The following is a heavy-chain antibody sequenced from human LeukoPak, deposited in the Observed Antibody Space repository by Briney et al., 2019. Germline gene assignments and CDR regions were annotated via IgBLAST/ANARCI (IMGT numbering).Heavy chain of an antibody. D-gene: IGHD3-22*01. CDR1: GFTFDDYG. CDR2: INWNGGST. J-gene: IGHJ4*02. Sequence: GGSLRLSCAASGFTFDDYGMSWVRQAPGKGLEWVSGINWNGGSTGYADSVKGRFTISRDNAKNTLYLQMNSLRAEDTAVYYCSRGPNSATSNYYCGDFWGQGALVTVSS. CDR3: SRGPNSATSNYYCGDF. V-gene: IGHV3-20*04.